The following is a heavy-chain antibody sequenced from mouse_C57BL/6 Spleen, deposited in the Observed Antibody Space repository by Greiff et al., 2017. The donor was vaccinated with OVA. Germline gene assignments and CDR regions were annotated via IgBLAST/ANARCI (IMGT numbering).Heavy chain of an antibody. CDR2: ISSGSSTI. Sequence: EVHLVESGGGLVKPGGSLKLSCAASGFTFSDYGMHWVRQAPEKGLEWVAYISSGSSTIYYADTVKGRFTISRDNAKNTLFLQMTSLRSEDTAMYYCARNYYDYDFFDYWGQGTTLTVSS. J-gene: IGHJ2*01. V-gene: IGHV5-17*01. CDR1: GFTFSDYG. CDR3: ARNYYDYDFFDY. D-gene: IGHD2-4*01.